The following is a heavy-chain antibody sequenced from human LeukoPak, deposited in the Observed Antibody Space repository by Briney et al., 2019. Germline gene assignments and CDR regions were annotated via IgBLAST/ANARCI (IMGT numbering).Heavy chain of an antibody. V-gene: IGHV1-8*03. CDR2: MNPNSGNT. D-gene: IGHD3-10*01. CDR1: GYTFTSYD. Sequence: GASVKVSCKASGYTFTSYDINWVRQATGQGLEWMGWMNPNSGNTGYAQKFQGRVTITRNTSISTAYMELSSLRSEDTAVYYCASRINYYGSGSYYKNDAFDTWGQGTMVTVSS. CDR3: ASRINYYGSGSYYKNDAFDT. J-gene: IGHJ3*02.